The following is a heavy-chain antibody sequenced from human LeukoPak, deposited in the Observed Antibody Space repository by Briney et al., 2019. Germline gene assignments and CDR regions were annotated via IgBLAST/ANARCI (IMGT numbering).Heavy chain of an antibody. CDR3: ARGRSTGYPYYFEY. CDR1: GYTFTSYD. CDR2: MNPNSGST. D-gene: IGHD5-12*01. J-gene: IGHJ4*02. V-gene: IGHV1-8*03. Sequence: ASLKLSCKASGYTFTSYDINWVRQPTGQGLEWMGRMNPNSGSTGYAHKLQGRVTVTRNTSISTAYMELSGLRSEGTAVYYCARGRSTGYPYYFEYWGQGTLVTVSS.